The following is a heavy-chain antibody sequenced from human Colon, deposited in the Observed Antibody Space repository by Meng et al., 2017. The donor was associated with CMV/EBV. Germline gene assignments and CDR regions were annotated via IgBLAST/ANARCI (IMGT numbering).Heavy chain of an antibody. CDR3: ARSSPYYYDSSGPNAFDI. CDR2: ISAYNGNT. V-gene: IGHV1-18*01. CDR1: GYTFTSYG. J-gene: IGHJ3*02. D-gene: IGHD3-22*01. Sequence: ASVKVSCKASGYTFTSYGISWVRQAPGQGLEWMGWISAYNGNTNYAQKLQGRVTMTTDTSTSTAYMEPRSLRSDDTAVYYCARSSPYYYDSSGPNAFDIWGQGTMVTVSS.